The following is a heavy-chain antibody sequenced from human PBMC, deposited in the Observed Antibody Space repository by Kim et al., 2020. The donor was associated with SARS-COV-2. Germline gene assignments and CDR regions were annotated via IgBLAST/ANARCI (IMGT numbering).Heavy chain of an antibody. Sequence: ASVKVSCKASGYTFTSYAMHWVRQAPGQRLEWMGWINAGNGNTKYSQKFQGRVTITRDTSASTAYMELSSLRSEDTAVYYCAREGLFEGGMDVWGQGTTVTVSS. V-gene: IGHV1-3*01. J-gene: IGHJ6*02. CDR3: AREGLFEGGMDV. CDR2: INAGNGNT. CDR1: GYTFTSYA.